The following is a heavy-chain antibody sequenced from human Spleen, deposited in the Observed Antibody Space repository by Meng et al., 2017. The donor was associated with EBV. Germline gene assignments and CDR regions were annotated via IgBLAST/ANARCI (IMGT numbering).Heavy chain of an antibody. CDR3: AREPSYYDSSGYYRLGYFDH. V-gene: IGHV1-18*01. CDR2: ISGYNGNT. J-gene: IGHJ4*02. CDR1: GYTFSTYG. Sequence: VHLVQSGAEVKKPGASVKVSCKAAGYTFSTYGITWVRQAPGQGLEWMGWISGYNGNTKYGQKVQGRVIVTTDTSTNTVYMELRSLTSDDTAVYYCAREPSYYDSSGYYRLGYFDHWGQGTLVTVSS. D-gene: IGHD3-22*01.